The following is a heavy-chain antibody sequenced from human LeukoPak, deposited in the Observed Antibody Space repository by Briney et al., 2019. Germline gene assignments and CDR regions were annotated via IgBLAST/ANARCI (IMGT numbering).Heavy chain of an antibody. V-gene: IGHV3-33*06. J-gene: IGHJ4*02. CDR1: GFTFSSYG. CDR2: IWYDGSNK. Sequence: PGRSLRLSCAASGFTFSSYGMHWVRQAPGKGLEWVAVIWYDGSNKYYADSVKGRFTISRDNSKNTLYLQMNSLRAEDTAVYYCAKEGDILTGYYNGYYFDYWSQGTLVTVSS. D-gene: IGHD3-9*01. CDR3: AKEGDILTGYYNGYYFDY.